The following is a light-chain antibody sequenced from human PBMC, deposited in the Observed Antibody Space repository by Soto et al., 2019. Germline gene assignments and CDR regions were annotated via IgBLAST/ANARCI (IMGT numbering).Light chain of an antibody. V-gene: IGKV3-15*01. J-gene: IGKJ4*01. Sequence: EIVLTQSPGTLSLSPGERATQSCRASQSVSSNLAWYQQKPGQAPRLLIYGASTRATGIPARFSGSGSGTEFTLTISSLQSEDFAVYYCQQYNNWPPLTFGGGTKVDIK. CDR2: GAS. CDR3: QQYNNWPPLT. CDR1: QSVSSN.